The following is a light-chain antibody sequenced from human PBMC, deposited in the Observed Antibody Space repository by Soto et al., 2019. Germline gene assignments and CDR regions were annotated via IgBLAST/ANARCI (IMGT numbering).Light chain of an antibody. J-gene: IGLJ2*01. V-gene: IGLV2-11*01. Sequence: QAALTQPRSVSGSPGQSVTIACTGTSGDVGGYNYVSWYQQHPGKARKLMIYDVSKRPSGVPDHFSGSQSGNTASLTISGFQAEDEADYYCCSYAGSYTWVFGGGTKLTVL. CDR1: SGDVGGYNY. CDR3: CSYAGSYTWV. CDR2: DVS.